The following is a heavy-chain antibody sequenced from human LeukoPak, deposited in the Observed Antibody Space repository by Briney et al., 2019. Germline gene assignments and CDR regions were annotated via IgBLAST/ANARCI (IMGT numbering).Heavy chain of an antibody. J-gene: IGHJ4*02. V-gene: IGHV3-74*01. CDR3: AKDHRTYGDLAGYFDY. CDR2: ISSDGSST. Sequence: GGSLRLSCAASGFTFSSYWMHWVRQAPGKGLVWVSRISSDGSSTSYADSVKGRFTISRDNSKNTLYLQMNSLRAEDTAVYYCAKDHRTYGDLAGYFDYWGQGTLVTVSS. D-gene: IGHD4-17*01. CDR1: GFTFSSYW.